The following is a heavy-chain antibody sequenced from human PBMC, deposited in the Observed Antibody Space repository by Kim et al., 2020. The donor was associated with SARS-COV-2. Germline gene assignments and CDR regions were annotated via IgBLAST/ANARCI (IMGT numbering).Heavy chain of an antibody. CDR3: ARDEDRGGY. V-gene: IGHV3-21*01. CDR2: ISSDSRYI. CDR1: GYTFSSYT. J-gene: IGHJ4*02. D-gene: IGHD3-16*01. Sequence: GGSLRLSCVGSGYTFSSYTMNWVRQAPGKGLEWVAFISSDSRYIFYSDSVRGRFTVSRDNAKLYLQMNSLRAEDTAVYYCARDEDRGGYWGQGTLVTVSS.